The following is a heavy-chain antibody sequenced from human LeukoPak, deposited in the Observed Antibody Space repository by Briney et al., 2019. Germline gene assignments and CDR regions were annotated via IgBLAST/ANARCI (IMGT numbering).Heavy chain of an antibody. D-gene: IGHD6-19*01. CDR1: GGSISSGDYY. CDR3: ARVSGSSGWYYFDF. V-gene: IGHV4-30-4*01. Sequence: SETLSLTCTVSGGSISSGDYYWSWIRQPPGKGLEWIGYIYYSGSTYYNPSLKSRVTISVDTSKNQFSLKLSSVTAADTAVYYCARVSGSSGWYYFDFWGQGTLVTVSS. J-gene: IGHJ4*02. CDR2: IYYSGST.